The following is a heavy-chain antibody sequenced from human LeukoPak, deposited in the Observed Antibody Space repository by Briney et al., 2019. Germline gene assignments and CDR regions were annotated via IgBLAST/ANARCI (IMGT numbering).Heavy chain of an antibody. CDR3: ASPDYGGNRDAFDI. CDR1: GGSFSGYY. Sequence: PSETLSLTCAVYGGSFSGYYWSWIRQPPGKGLEWIGEINHSGSTNYNPSLKSRVTISVDTSKNQFSLKLSSVTAADTAVYYCASPDYGGNRDAFDIWGQGTMATVSS. CDR2: INHSGST. J-gene: IGHJ3*02. D-gene: IGHD4-23*01. V-gene: IGHV4-34*01.